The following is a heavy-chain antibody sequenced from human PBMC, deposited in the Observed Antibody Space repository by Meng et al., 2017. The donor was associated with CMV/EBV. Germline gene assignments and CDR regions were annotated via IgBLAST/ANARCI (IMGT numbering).Heavy chain of an antibody. D-gene: IGHD3-22*01. J-gene: IGHJ4*02. Sequence: YTFTGYYMHWVRQAPGQGLEWMGWINSNSGSTNYAQKFQGRVTMTRDTSISTAYMELSRLRSDDTAVYYCANLGGDYYDSSGSSLDYWGQGTLVTVSS. CDR1: YTFTGYY. CDR2: INSNSGST. CDR3: ANLGGDYYDSSGSSLDY. V-gene: IGHV1-2*02.